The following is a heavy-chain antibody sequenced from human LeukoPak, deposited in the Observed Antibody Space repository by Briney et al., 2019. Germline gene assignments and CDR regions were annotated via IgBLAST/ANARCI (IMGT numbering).Heavy chain of an antibody. Sequence: ASVKVSCKASGYTFTSYAMNWVRQAPGQGLEWMGWINVHTGVAHYAQQFHGRVTMTRDTSISTAYMELSRLRSDDTAVFYCARTHYDSSAYYSPAGYWGQGTLVTVSS. V-gene: IGHV1-2*02. D-gene: IGHD3-22*01. CDR3: ARTHYDSSAYYSPAGY. J-gene: IGHJ4*02. CDR1: GYTFTSYA. CDR2: INVHTGVA.